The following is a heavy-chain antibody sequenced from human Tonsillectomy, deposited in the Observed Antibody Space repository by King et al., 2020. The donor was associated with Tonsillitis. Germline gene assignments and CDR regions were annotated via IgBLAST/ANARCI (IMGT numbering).Heavy chain of an antibody. V-gene: IGHV4-30-4*07. J-gene: IGHJ2*01. Sequence: QLQESGPGLVKPSQNLSLTCAVSGGSISSGGYSWSWVRQPPGKGLEWVGDIYYSGGTYYNPALKSRVTISVDTSKKQFSLKLSSVTAADTAVYYCARVKRCGGDCPKLYWYFDLWGRGTLVTVSS. CDR3: ARVKRCGGDCPKLYWYFDL. CDR2: IYYSGGT. CDR1: GGSISSGGYS. D-gene: IGHD2-21*02.